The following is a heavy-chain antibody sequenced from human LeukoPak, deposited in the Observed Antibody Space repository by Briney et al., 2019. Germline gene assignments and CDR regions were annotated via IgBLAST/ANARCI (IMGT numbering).Heavy chain of an antibody. Sequence: GGSLRLSCAASGFTFSDYYMSWIRQAPGKGLEWVAYISTSSSPTDSAASVRGRFTISRDNAKNTLFLQMDSLRAEDTAVYYCARGGRIAAAAYWGQGTLVTVSS. CDR2: ISTSSSPT. CDR3: ARGGRIAAAAY. CDR1: GFTFSDYY. J-gene: IGHJ4*02. D-gene: IGHD6-13*01. V-gene: IGHV3-11*05.